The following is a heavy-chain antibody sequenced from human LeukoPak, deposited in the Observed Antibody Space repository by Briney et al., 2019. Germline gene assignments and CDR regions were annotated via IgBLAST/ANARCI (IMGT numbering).Heavy chain of an antibody. V-gene: IGHV3-15*01. CDR2: IKSKTDGGTA. Sequence: GGSLRLSCAASGFTFSNAWMNWVRQAPGKGLEWVGRIKSKTDGGTADSAAPVKGRFTISRDDSQNTLYLQTNSLKTEDTAVYYCTTASFCGGDCPGGSDYWGQGTLVTVSS. D-gene: IGHD2-21*02. J-gene: IGHJ4*02. CDR3: TTASFCGGDCPGGSDY. CDR1: GFTFSNAW.